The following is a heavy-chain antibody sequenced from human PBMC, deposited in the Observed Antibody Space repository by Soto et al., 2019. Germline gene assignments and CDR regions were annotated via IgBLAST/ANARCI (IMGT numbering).Heavy chain of an antibody. J-gene: IGHJ4*02. CDR3: TRPPRDDTSGYYSLPFY. V-gene: IGHV3-49*03. CDR2: IRNKAYGGTT. D-gene: IGHD3-22*01. Sequence: GGSLRLSCTASGFTVGDYAMSWFRQAPWKGLEWVGFIRNKAYGGTTEYAASVKGRFTISRDDSKSIAYLQMNSLKTEDTAVYYCTRPPRDDTSGYYSLPFYWGQGTLVTVSS. CDR1: GFTVGDYA.